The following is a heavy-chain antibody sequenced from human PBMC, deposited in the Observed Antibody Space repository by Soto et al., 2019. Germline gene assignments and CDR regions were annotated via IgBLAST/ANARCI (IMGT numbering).Heavy chain of an antibody. J-gene: IGHJ5*02. Sequence: PSQTLSLTCAISGDSVSSNSAACNWIRQSPSRGLEWLGRTYYRSKWYNDYAVSVKSRITVNPDTSKNQFSLQLNSVTPEDTAVYYCARGLSSGRNNWFDPWGQGTLVTVSS. CDR2: TYYRSKWYN. D-gene: IGHD6-19*01. CDR3: ARGLSSGRNNWFDP. V-gene: IGHV6-1*01. CDR1: GDSVSSNSAA.